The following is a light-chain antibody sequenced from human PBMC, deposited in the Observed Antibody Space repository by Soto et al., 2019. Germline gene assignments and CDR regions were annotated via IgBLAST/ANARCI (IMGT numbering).Light chain of an antibody. CDR1: QGISSW. CDR3: LQDYNYPRT. Sequence: DIPMTQSPSSVSASVGDRVTITCRASQGISSWLAWYQQKPGKAPKLLIYAATVLQGGVPSRFSGSASGTDFTLTISSLQPEDFATYYCLQDYNYPRTFGQGTRVEI. V-gene: IGKV1-12*01. J-gene: IGKJ1*01. CDR2: AAT.